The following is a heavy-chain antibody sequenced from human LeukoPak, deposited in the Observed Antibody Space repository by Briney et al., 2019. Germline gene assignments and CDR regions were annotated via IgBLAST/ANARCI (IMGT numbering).Heavy chain of an antibody. V-gene: IGHV3-30-3*01. Sequence: PGGSLRLSCAASGFTFSSYAMHWVRQAPGKGLEWVAVISYDGSNKYYADSVKGRFTISRDNAKNTLYLQMNSLRAEDTAVYYCAGCYYDSSGYHTWGQGTLVTVSS. D-gene: IGHD3-22*01. CDR1: GFTFSSYA. CDR2: ISYDGSNK. CDR3: AGCYYDSSGYHT. J-gene: IGHJ5*02.